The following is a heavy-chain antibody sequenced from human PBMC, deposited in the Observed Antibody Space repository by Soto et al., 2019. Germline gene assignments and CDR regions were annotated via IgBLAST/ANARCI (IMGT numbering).Heavy chain of an antibody. CDR3: VSQPHWARPFES. J-gene: IGHJ4*02. V-gene: IGHV3-23*01. Sequence: EVQLSESGGRLVQPGGSLRLSCAASRFTFSHYAMTWVRQAPGKGLQWVSGISRSGGGTYYADSVKGRFTISRDNSKHTLYLQMNSLRTEDTGVYYCVSQPHWARPFESWGQGTLVNVSS. CDR1: RFTFSHYA. CDR2: ISRSGGGT. D-gene: IGHD7-27*01.